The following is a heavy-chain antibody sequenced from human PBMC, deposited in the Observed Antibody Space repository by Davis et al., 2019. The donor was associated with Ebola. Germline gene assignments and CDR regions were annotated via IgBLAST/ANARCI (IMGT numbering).Heavy chain of an antibody. J-gene: IGHJ4*02. Sequence: DSVKGRFTISRDNSKNTLYLQMNSLRAEDTAVYYCARRSWNYKRLAYWGQGTLVTVSS. V-gene: IGHV3-30*01. D-gene: IGHD1-7*01. CDR3: ARRSWNYKRLAY.